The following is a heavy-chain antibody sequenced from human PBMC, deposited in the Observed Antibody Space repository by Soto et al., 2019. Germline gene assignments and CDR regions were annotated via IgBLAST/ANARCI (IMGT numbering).Heavy chain of an antibody. CDR1: GDSISSGSYY. V-gene: IGHV4-39*02. CDR2: IYYTGST. CDR3: AAGSVWLDP. J-gene: IGHJ5*02. Sequence: PSETLSLTCIVSGDSISSGSYYWGWIRQPPGKGLEWIGSIYYTGSTNYNPSLKSRVTISADTSNNHFSLRLSSVTAADTAVYYCAAGSVWLDPWGQGILVTVSS. D-gene: IGHD3-10*01.